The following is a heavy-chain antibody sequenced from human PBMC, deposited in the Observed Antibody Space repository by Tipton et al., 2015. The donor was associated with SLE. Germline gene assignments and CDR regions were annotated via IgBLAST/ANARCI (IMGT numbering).Heavy chain of an antibody. CDR1: GGSISSYY. D-gene: IGHD1-1*01. V-gene: IGHV4-4*07. CDR3: ARGREWNWSPYYMDV. J-gene: IGHJ6*03. Sequence: TLSLTCTVSGGSISSYYWSWIRQPAGKGLEWIGRIYTSGSTNYNPSLKSRVTMSVDTSKNRFSLTLNSVTAADTGIYYCARGREWNWSPYYMDVWGKGTTVTVSS. CDR2: IYTSGST.